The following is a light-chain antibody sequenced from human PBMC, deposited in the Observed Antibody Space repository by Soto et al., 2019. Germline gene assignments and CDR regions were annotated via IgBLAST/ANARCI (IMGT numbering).Light chain of an antibody. V-gene: IGKV1-39*01. CDR1: QTISTY. CDR2: DAS. CDR3: QQYHIWPSWT. Sequence: DIQMTQSPSSLSASVGDRVTITCRASQTISTYLNWYQQKPGKAPRLLIYDASSLLSGVPSRFSGSGSGTDFTLTIASLQPEDFAVYFCQQYHIWPSWTFGQGTKVELK. J-gene: IGKJ1*01.